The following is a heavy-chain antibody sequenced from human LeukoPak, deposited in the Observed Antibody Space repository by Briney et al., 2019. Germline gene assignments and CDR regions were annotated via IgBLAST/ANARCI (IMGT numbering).Heavy chain of an antibody. V-gene: IGHV3-30*01. Sequence: GGSLRLSCAASGFTFSNYAIHWVRQAPGKGLEWVSLISSGGTYEYYADSVKGRFTISRDNSKNTLYLQLNSLRAEDTAVYYCARDSTYYYDSGSSGPHYFDNWGQGTLVTVSS. CDR3: ARDSTYYYDSGSSGPHYFDN. CDR2: ISSGGTYE. D-gene: IGHD3-10*01. J-gene: IGHJ4*02. CDR1: GFTFSNYA.